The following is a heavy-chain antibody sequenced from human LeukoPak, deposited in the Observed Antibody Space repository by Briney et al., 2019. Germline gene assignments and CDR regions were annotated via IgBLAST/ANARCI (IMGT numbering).Heavy chain of an antibody. CDR1: GGTFSSYA. CDR3: ARVTDFWSGKGADFGY. D-gene: IGHD3-3*01. CDR2: IIPIFGTA. Sequence: SVKVSCRASGGTFSSYAISWVRQAPGQGLEWMGRIIPIFGTANYAQKFQGRVTITTDESTSTAYMELSSLRSEDTAVYYCARVTDFWSGKGADFGYWGQGTLVTVSS. V-gene: IGHV1-69*05. J-gene: IGHJ4*02.